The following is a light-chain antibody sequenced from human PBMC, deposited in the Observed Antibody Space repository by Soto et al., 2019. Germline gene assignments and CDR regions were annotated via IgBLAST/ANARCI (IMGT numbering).Light chain of an antibody. V-gene: IGKV1-33*01. J-gene: IGKJ2*01. CDR2: DAS. CDR3: QQYHTLPYT. Sequence: DLQMTQSPSSLSASIGDRVTIACQASQDINNYLHWYQQKPGKAPKILIYDASNLETGVPSRFSGSGSGTDFSFTISSLQPEDVATYYCQQYHTLPYTFGQGTKLEIK. CDR1: QDINNY.